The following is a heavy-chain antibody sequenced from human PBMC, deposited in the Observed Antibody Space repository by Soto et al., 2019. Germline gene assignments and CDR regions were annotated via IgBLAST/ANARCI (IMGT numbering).Heavy chain of an antibody. CDR1: GYTFINYH. V-gene: IGHV1-18*01. CDR2: INTYNGMT. D-gene: IGHD5-12*01. CDR3: ATSTRGEMATD. J-gene: IGHJ4*02. Sequence: QVQLVQSGGEVKKPGASVTVSCKASGYTFINYHITWVRQAPGQGLEWMAWINTYNGMTDYEQRFQGRVTMTRDTSTSTAYMELRNLGSDDTAVYFWATSTRGEMATDWGQGTLVTVSS.